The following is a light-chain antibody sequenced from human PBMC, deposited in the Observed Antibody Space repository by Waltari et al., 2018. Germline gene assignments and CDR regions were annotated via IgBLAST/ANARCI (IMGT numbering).Light chain of an antibody. CDR1: QNINPW. Sequence: DIQMTQSPSTLSASVGDRVTITCRASQNINPWLAWHQQKPGKAPKLLIYKASSVESGVPARFSGSGYGTEFTLTISSLQPDDFATYYCLQYNGEPRTFGQGTKVEVK. CDR2: KAS. J-gene: IGKJ1*01. V-gene: IGKV1-5*03. CDR3: LQYNGEPRT.